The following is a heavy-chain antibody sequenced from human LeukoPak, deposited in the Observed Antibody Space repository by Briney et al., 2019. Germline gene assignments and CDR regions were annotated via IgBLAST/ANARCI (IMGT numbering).Heavy chain of an antibody. Sequence: GGSLRLSRAASGFTFSSYSMNWVRQAPGKGLEWVSYINSSSSITIYYADSVKGRFTISRDNAKNSLYLQMNSLRDEDTAVYYCARDLTRTTDIDSWGQGTLVTVSS. CDR1: GFTFSSYS. CDR2: INSSSSITI. V-gene: IGHV3-48*02. CDR3: ARDLTRTTDIDS. J-gene: IGHJ4*02. D-gene: IGHD1-7*01.